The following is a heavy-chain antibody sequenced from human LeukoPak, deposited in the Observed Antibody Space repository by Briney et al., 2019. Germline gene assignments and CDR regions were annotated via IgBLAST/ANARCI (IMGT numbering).Heavy chain of an antibody. CDR2: IYYSGST. CDR1: GYSISSGYY. J-gene: IGHJ5*02. CDR3: ARVCLITISENWFDP. Sequence: PSETLSLTCTVSGYSISSGYYWGWIRQPPGKGLEWIGYIYYSGSTNYNPSLKSRVTISVDTSKNQFSLKLSSVTAADTAVYYCARVCLITISENWFDPWGQGTLVTVSS. V-gene: IGHV4-61*01. D-gene: IGHD3-3*01.